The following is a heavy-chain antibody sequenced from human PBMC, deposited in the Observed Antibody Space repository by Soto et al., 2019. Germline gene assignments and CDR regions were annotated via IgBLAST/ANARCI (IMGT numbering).Heavy chain of an antibody. D-gene: IGHD3-10*01. CDR1: GGIFSTYA. CDR2: IIPLFVTP. CDR3: ARDRDDYCSGNYYNRIDF. J-gene: IGHJ4*02. Sequence: QVQLVQAGAEVKKPGSSVKVSCKASGGIFSTYAISWLRQAPGQGLEWMGGIIPLFVTPIYAQRFQGRVTITADESTSTAYMELSRLRSEDTAVYYCARDRDDYCSGNYYNRIDFWGQGTLVTVSS. V-gene: IGHV1-69*01.